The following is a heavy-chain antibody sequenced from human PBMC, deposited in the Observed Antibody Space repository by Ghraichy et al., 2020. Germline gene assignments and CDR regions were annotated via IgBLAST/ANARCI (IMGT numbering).Heavy chain of an antibody. CDR3: ARDWSYAFDI. CDR2: IRSSEGTT. J-gene: IGHJ3*02. CDR1: GFTFSIYT. V-gene: IGHV3-48*02. Sequence: GESLNISCVASGFTFSIYTMNWVRQAPGKGLEWVSNIRSSEGTTHYADSVKGRFTISRDNAKNSLYLQMNSLRDEDSAVYYCARDWSYAFDIWGQGTMVTVSS.